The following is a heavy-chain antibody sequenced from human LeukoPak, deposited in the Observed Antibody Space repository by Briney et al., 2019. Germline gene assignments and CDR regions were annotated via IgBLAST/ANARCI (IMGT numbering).Heavy chain of an antibody. CDR2: ISGSGGST. V-gene: IGHV3-23*01. J-gene: IGHJ4*02. CDR3: AKGWSVVVTMIVVAAFDY. Sequence: GGSLRLSCAASGFTFSSYAMSWVRQAPGKGLEWVSAISGSGGSTYYADSVKGRFTISRDNSKNTLYLQMNSLRAEDTAVYYCAKGWSVVVTMIVVAAFDYWGQGTLVTVSS. CDR1: GFTFSSYA. D-gene: IGHD3-22*01.